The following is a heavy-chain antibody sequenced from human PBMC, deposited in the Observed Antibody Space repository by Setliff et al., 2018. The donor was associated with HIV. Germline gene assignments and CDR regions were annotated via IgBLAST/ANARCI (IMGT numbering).Heavy chain of an antibody. CDR2: IIPILETT. Sequence: SVKVSCKASGYTITTYGLNWVRQVPGQGLEWVGGIIPILETTNSAQRFQGRVTISADESTSTAYMELSSPTSEDTAMYFCARTDYGGNSGGNYFDYWGQGSLVTVSS. V-gene: IGHV1-69*13. CDR3: ARTDYGGNSGGNYFDY. J-gene: IGHJ4*02. D-gene: IGHD4-17*01. CDR1: GYTITTYG.